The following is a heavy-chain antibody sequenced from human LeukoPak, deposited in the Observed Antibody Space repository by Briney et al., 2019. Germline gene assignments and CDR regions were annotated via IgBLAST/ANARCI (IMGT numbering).Heavy chain of an antibody. V-gene: IGHV3-7*01. CDR1: GFTFSSYE. CDR3: VRDMAAGRFDP. D-gene: IGHD6-13*01. Sequence: GGSLRLSCAASGFTFSSYEMNWVRQAPGKGLELVANIKHDGSDKYYVDSVEGRFTISRDNAKNSLFLQMNSLRVEDTAMYYCVRDMAAGRFDPWGQGTLVTVSS. CDR2: IKHDGSDK. J-gene: IGHJ5*02.